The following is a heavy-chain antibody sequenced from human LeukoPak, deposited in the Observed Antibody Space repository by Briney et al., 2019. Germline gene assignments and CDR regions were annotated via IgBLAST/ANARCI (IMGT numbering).Heavy chain of an antibody. CDR3: ARCIAAAGTFWGYYFDY. J-gene: IGHJ4*02. Sequence: SETLSLTCAVYGGSFSGYYWSWIRQPPGKGLEWIGEINHSGSTNYNPSLKSRVTISVDTSKNQFSLKLSSVTAADTAVYYCARCIAAAGTFWGYYFDYWGQGTLVTVSP. D-gene: IGHD6-13*01. V-gene: IGHV4-34*01. CDR2: INHSGST. CDR1: GGSFSGYY.